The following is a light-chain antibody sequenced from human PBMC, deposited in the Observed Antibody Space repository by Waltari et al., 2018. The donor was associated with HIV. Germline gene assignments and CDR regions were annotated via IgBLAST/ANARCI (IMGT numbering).Light chain of an antibody. J-gene: IGKJ3*01. CDR1: QVVGNS. CDR2: ASS. CDR3: QQYYTYPFT. V-gene: IGKV1-16*02. Sequence: DIQVTQSPSSLSASVGDRVTITCRASQVVGNSLACVHQRPGKAPQPLIYASSSLQSGVPTKFSGAGTGTDFTLTISSLQPEDLGTYYCQQYYTYPFTFGPGTKVDIK.